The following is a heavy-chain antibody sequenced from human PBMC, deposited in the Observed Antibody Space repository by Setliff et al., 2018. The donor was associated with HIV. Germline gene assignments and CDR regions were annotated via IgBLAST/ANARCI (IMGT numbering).Heavy chain of an antibody. J-gene: IGHJ3*02. CDR2: INHSGST. CDR3: ARRSDFWSEGDAFDI. D-gene: IGHD3-3*01. V-gene: IGHV4-34*01. Sequence: SETLSLTCAVYGGSFSGYYWSWIRQTPGKGLERIGEINHSGSTNYNPSLRSRVTISVDTSKNQFSLKLSSVTAADTAVYYCARRSDFWSEGDAFDIWGQGTMVTVS. CDR1: GGSFSGYY.